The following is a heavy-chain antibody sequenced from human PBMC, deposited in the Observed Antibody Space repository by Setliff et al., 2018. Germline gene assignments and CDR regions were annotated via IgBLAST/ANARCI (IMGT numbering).Heavy chain of an antibody. Sequence: GGSLRLSCAASGFRFSTSDMHWVRQAPGKGLEWLASINPHASEKYYADSVKGRFTISRDDAQNSLYLQMNSLRAEDTAVYYCATNPRYTNSQLDYWGPGTLVTVSS. V-gene: IGHV3-7*01. D-gene: IGHD6-6*01. CDR2: INPHASEK. CDR3: ATNPRYTNSQLDY. CDR1: GFRFSTSD. J-gene: IGHJ4*02.